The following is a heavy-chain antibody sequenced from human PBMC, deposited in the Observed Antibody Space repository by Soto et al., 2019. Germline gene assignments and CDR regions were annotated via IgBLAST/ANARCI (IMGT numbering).Heavy chain of an antibody. Sequence: PGGSLRLSCAASGFILSTYGMHWVRQAPGKGLEWVAMISHDGNAQYYVDSVKGRFSVSRDTSKNTLHLHMNSLRSEDTGLCYCARDYGPSNWYNWFHPWGQGTLVTVSS. CDR1: GFILSTYG. CDR2: ISHDGNAQ. CDR3: ARDYGPSNWYNWFHP. V-gene: IGHV3-30*03. J-gene: IGHJ5*02. D-gene: IGHD4-17*01.